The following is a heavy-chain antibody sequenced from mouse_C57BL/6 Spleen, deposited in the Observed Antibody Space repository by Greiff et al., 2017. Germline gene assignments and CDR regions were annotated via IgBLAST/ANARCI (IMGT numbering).Heavy chain of an antibody. D-gene: IGHD1-1*01. V-gene: IGHV1-52*01. CDR3: ARFYYYGSSHYAMDY. CDR1: GYTFTSYW. CDR2: IDPSDSET. Sequence: VQLQQPGAELVRPGSSVKLSCKASGYTFTSYWMHWVKQRPIQGLEWIGNIDPSDSETHYNQKFKDKATLTVDKSSSTAYMQLSSLTSEDAAVYYCARFYYYGSSHYAMDYWGQGTSVTVSS. J-gene: IGHJ4*01.